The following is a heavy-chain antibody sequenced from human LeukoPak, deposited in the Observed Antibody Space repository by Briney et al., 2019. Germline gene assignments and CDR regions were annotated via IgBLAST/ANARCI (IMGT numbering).Heavy chain of an antibody. CDR1: GFTFSSYA. Sequence: GGSLRLSCAASGFTFSSYAMSWVRQAPGKGLEWVSAISGSGGSTYYADSVKGRFTISRDNSKNTLYLQMNSLRAEDTAVYYCANTPTYDFWSGYYFDYWGQGTLATVSS. CDR3: ANTPTYDFWSGYYFDY. J-gene: IGHJ4*02. CDR2: ISGSGGST. D-gene: IGHD3-3*01. V-gene: IGHV3-23*01.